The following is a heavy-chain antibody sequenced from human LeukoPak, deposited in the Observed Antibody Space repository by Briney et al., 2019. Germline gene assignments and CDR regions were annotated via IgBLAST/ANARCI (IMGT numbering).Heavy chain of an antibody. CDR3: ARHGGSYSYDY. CDR1: VSSISSYY. J-gene: IGHJ4*02. CDR2: IYYIGST. V-gene: IGHV4-59*08. D-gene: IGHD1-26*01. Sequence: SETLSLTCTVSVSSISSYYWSWIRQAPGKGLEWIGNIYYIGSTNYNPSLKSRVTISADPSKNQRSLKLSSVTAADTAVYYCARHGGSYSYDYWGQGTLVTVSS.